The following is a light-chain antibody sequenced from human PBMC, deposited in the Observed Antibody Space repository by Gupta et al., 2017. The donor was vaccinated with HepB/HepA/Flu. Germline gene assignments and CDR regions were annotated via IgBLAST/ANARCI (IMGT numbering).Light chain of an antibody. Sequence: DIQMTQSPSSLSASVGDRVTITCRASQSISRFLNWYQQKPGKAPKLLIYGASTLQSGVPSRFSGSGSGTDFTLTISTLQPADCGTYYCQQTYSTPRTFGGGTKVEIK. J-gene: IGKJ4*01. V-gene: IGKV1-39*01. CDR3: QQTYSTPRT. CDR1: QSISRF. CDR2: GAS.